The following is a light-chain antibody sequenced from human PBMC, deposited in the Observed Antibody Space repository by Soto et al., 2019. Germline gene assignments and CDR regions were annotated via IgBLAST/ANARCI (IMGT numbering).Light chain of an antibody. CDR2: DIS. J-gene: IGLJ2*01. CDR3: SSYTSSSTVI. V-gene: IGLV2-14*03. Sequence: QSALTQPASVSGSARQSITISCTRTSSDVGGYNYVSWYQQHPGKAPKLMIYDISNRPSGDSNRFSGSKSGNTASLTISGLQAEDEADYYCSSYTSSSTVIFGGGTKVTVL. CDR1: SSDVGGYNY.